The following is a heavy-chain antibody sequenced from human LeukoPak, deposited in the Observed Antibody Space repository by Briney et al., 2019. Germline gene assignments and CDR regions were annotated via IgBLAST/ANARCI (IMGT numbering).Heavy chain of an antibody. J-gene: IGHJ4*02. D-gene: IGHD3-10*01. Sequence: PSETLSLTCAVYGGSFSGYYWSWIRQPPGKGLEWIGEINHSGSTNYNPSLKSRVTISVDTSKNQFSLQLNSVTPEDTAVYYCARARLHHNYGSGTNFDYWGQGSLVTVSS. CDR1: GGSFSGYY. CDR3: ARARLHHNYGSGTNFDY. V-gene: IGHV4-34*01. CDR2: INHSGST.